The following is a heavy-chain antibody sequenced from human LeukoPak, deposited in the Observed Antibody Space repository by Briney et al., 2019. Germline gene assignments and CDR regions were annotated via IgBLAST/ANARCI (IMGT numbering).Heavy chain of an antibody. Sequence: GGSLRLSCVGSGFTFSNYWMNWVGQAPGKGLEWVANIKGSDKGHVDSVKGRFSVSRDDARNSLYLQMDSLRAEDTAVYYCARDVDWNYDLWGQGTVVRVSS. CDR3: ARDVDWNYDL. J-gene: IGHJ4*02. CDR2: IKGSDK. V-gene: IGHV3-7*01. D-gene: IGHD1-7*01. CDR1: GFTFSNYW.